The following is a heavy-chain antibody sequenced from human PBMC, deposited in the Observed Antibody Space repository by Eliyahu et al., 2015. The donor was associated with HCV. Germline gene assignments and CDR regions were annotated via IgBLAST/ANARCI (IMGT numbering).Heavy chain of an antibody. V-gene: IGHV3-11*01. CDR2: ITSDGSFK. J-gene: IGHJ6*02. CDR1: GFSFNDYY. Sequence: LSCAASGFSFNDYYMSWIRQAPGKGLEFLSHITSDGSFKFYADSVKGRFTISRDNTKNSLFLQMNTLRADDTAVYYCARDLGPHDLNSNYYFYGMDVWGQGTTVTVSS. CDR3: ARDLGPHDLNSNYYFYGMDV. D-gene: IGHD4-11*01.